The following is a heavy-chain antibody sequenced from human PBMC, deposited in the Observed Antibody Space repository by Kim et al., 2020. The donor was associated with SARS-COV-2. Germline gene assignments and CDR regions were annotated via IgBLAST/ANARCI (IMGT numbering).Heavy chain of an antibody. J-gene: IGHJ6*02. CDR2: INHSGST. Sequence: SETLSLTCAVYGGSFSGYYWSWIRQPPGKGLEWIGEINHSGSTNYNPSLKSRVTISVDTSKNQFSLKLSSVTAADTAVYYCARLSRGSYYYGMDVWGQGTTVTVSS. CDR1: GGSFSGYY. V-gene: IGHV4-34*01. D-gene: IGHD3-16*02. CDR3: ARLSRGSYYYGMDV.